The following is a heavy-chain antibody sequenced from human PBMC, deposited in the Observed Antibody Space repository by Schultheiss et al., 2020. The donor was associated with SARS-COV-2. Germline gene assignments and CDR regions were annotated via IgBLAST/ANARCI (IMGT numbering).Heavy chain of an antibody. D-gene: IGHD1-26*01. CDR2: ILSSGSYT. Sequence: GSLRLSCAASGFTFDDYAMHWVRQAPGKGLEWVSHILSSGSYTNYADSVKGRFTISRDNSKNTLYLQMNSLRAEDTAVYYCARDQFAGIVPGGYGMDVWGQGTTVTVSS. V-gene: IGHV3-11*05. CDR3: ARDQFAGIVPGGYGMDV. CDR1: GFTFDDYA. J-gene: IGHJ6*02.